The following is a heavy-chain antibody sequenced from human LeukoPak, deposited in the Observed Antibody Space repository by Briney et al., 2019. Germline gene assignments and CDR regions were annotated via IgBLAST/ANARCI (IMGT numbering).Heavy chain of an antibody. D-gene: IGHD2-8*01. CDR3: ASGVYAITYFDY. Sequence: SETLSLTCTVSGGSISSSSYYWGWIRQPPGKGLEWIGSIYYSGSTNYNPSLKSRVTISVDTSKNQFSLKLSSVTAADTAVYYCASGVYAITYFDYWGQGTLVTVSS. CDR1: GGSISSSSYY. V-gene: IGHV4-39*07. J-gene: IGHJ4*02. CDR2: IYYSGST.